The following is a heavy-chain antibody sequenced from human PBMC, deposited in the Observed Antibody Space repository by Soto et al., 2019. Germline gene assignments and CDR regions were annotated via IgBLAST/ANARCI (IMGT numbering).Heavy chain of an antibody. D-gene: IGHD6-13*01. V-gene: IGHV1-2*04. CDR1: GYTFTGYY. CDR3: ARAGIIAAAGYYYYGMDV. J-gene: IGHJ6*02. Sequence: QVQLVQSGAEVKKPGASVKVSCKASGYTFTGYYMHWMRQAPGQGLEWMGCINPNSGGTNYAQKFQGWVTMTRDTSISTAYMELSRLRSDDTAVYYCARAGIIAAAGYYYYGMDVWGQGTTVTVSS. CDR2: INPNSGGT.